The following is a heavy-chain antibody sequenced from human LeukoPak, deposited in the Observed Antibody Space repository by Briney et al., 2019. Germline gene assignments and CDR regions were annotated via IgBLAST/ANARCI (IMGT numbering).Heavy chain of an antibody. CDR1: GFTFSSYA. J-gene: IGHJ4*02. V-gene: IGHV3-30*02. D-gene: IGHD3-22*01. CDR3: AKDQDFSGYYYSQGTYFGY. CDR2: IRYDGSNK. Sequence: GGSLRLSCAASGFTFSSYAMSWVRQAPGKGLEWVAFIRYDGSNKYYADSVKGRFTISRDNSKNTLYLQMNSLRAEDTAVYYCAKDQDFSGYYYSQGTYFGYWGQGTLVTVSS.